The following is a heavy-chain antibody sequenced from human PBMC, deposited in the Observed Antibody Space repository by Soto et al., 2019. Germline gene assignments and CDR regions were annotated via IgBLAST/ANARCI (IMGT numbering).Heavy chain of an antibody. CDR1: GFTFSSYS. CDR2: ISSSGSTI. Sequence: GGSLRLSCAASGFTFSSYSMNWVRQAPGKGLEWVSYISSSGSTIYYADSVKGRFAISTDNAKNSLYLQMNSLRDEDTAVYYCASATPLYGSGSYYKPKIKTQTAPDYYYGMDVWGQGTRVTVYS. V-gene: IGHV3-48*02. D-gene: IGHD3-10*01. J-gene: IGHJ6*02. CDR3: ASATPLYGSGSYYKPKIKTQTAPDYYYGMDV.